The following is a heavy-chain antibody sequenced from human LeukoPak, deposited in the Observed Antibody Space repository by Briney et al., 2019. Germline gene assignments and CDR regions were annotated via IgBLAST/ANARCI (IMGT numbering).Heavy chain of an antibody. V-gene: IGHV3-23*01. Sequence: PGGSLRLSCAASGFAFGSSAMSWVRQAPGKGLAWVSTISGSGGSTYYADSVKGRFTISRDNSKNTLYLQMNSLRAEDTAVYYCAKGGSHMITFGGVIVIPHKSDYYYYYMDVWGKGTTATVSS. CDR2: ISGSGGST. CDR3: AKGGSHMITFGGVIVIPHKSDYYYYYMDV. D-gene: IGHD3-16*02. CDR1: GFAFGSSA. J-gene: IGHJ6*03.